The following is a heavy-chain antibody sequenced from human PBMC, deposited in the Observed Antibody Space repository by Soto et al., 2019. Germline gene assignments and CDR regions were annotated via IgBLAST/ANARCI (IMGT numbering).Heavy chain of an antibody. J-gene: IGHJ4*02. CDR3: ARESEDLTSNFDY. CDR2: ISKSGSII. Sequence: QVQLVESGGGLVQPGGSLRLSCAASGFSFSDYYMSWIRQPPGKGLEWVSYISKSGSIIHYADSVKGRFTISRDNAKNSLYLEMNSLRAEDTAVYYCARESEDLTSNFDYWGQGTLVTVSS. CDR1: GFSFSDYY. V-gene: IGHV3-11*04.